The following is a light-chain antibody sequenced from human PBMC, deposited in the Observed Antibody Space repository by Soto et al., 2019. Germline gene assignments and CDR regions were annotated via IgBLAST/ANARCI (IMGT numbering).Light chain of an antibody. CDR2: EVS. Sequence: QSVLTQPASVSGSPGQSITISCTGTSSDVGGYNYVSWYQQHPGKAPKLMIYEVSNRPSGVSNRFSGFKSGNTASLTISGLQAEDEADYFCNSYGSTSTRYVFGTGTKLTVL. CDR1: SSDVGGYNY. V-gene: IGLV2-14*01. CDR3: NSYGSTSTRYV. J-gene: IGLJ1*01.